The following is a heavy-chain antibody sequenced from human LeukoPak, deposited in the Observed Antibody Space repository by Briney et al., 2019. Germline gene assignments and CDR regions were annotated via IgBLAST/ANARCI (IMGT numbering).Heavy chain of an antibody. CDR2: IYYSGST. CDR3: ARVNSSGWYSKAWFEP. D-gene: IGHD6-19*01. Sequence: SETLSLTCTVSGCSISSYYWNWIRQPPGKGLEWIGYIYYSGSTNYNPSLKSRVTISVDTSKNQFSLKLSSVTAADTAVYYCARVNSSGWYSKAWFEPWGQGTLVTVSS. V-gene: IGHV4-59*01. J-gene: IGHJ5*02. CDR1: GCSISSYY.